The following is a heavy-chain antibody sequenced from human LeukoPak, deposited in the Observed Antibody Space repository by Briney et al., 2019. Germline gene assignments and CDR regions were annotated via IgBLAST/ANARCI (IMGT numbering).Heavy chain of an antibody. CDR1: GVTFSSYG. D-gene: IGHD3-10*01. CDR2: ISYDGSNK. J-gene: IGHJ5*02. CDR3: AKSLEGLWFGELLA. Sequence: GGSLRLSCAASGVTFSSYGMHWVRQAPGKGLEWVAVISYDGSNKYYADSVKGRFTISRDNSKNTLYLQMNSLRAEDTAVYYCAKSLEGLWFGELLAWGQGTLVTVSS. V-gene: IGHV3-30*18.